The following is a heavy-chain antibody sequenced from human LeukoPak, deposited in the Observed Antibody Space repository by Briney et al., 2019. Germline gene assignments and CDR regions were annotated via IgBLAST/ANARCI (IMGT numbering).Heavy chain of an antibody. D-gene: IGHD3-10*01. CDR1: GFTFSSYW. Sequence: GGSLRLSCAASGFTFSSYWMTWVRQAPGKGLEWVSDIGDSGATTYYADSVKGRFTISRDNSKNTLYLQMSSLRAEDTAVYFCASFHYYGSGAYYLSYWGQGTLVTVSS. V-gene: IGHV3-23*01. J-gene: IGHJ4*02. CDR2: IGDSGATT. CDR3: ASFHYYGSGAYYLSY.